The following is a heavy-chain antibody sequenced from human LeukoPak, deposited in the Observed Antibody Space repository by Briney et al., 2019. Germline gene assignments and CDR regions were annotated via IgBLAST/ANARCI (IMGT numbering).Heavy chain of an antibody. CDR2: ISGSGGST. J-gene: IGHJ4*02. D-gene: IGHD6-19*01. CDR3: AGYSSGSLGIFDY. CDR1: GFTFSSYA. V-gene: IGHV3-23*01. Sequence: GGSLRLSCAASGFTFSSYAMSWVRQAPGKGLEWVSAISGSGGSTYYADSVKGRFTISRDNSKNTLYLQMNSLRAEDTAVYYCAGYSSGSLGIFDYWGQGTLVTVSS.